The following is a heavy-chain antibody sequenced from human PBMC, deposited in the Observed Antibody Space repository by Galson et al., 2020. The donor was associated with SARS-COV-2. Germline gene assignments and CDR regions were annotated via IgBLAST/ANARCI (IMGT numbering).Heavy chain of an antibody. CDR1: GFTFSSYG. D-gene: IGHD3-10*01. V-gene: IGHV3-33*01. CDR2: IWYDGSNK. Sequence: QLGESLKISCAASGFTFSSYGMHWVRQAPGKGLEWVAVIWYDGSNKYYADSVKGRFTISRDNSKNTLYLQMNSLRAEDTAVYYCARDRITMVRGVILYYYGMDVWGQGTTVTVSS. CDR3: ARDRITMVRGVILYYYGMDV. J-gene: IGHJ6*02.